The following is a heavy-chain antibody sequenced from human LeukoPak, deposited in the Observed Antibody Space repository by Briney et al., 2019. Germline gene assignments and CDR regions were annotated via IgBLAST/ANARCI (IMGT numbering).Heavy chain of an antibody. CDR2: ISAYNGNT. J-gene: IGHJ6*03. D-gene: IGHD3-9*01. CDR3: ARGYGILTGYGRHGYMDV. V-gene: IGHV1-18*01. CDR1: GYTFTSYG. Sequence: GASVKVSCKASGYTFTSYGISWVRQAPGQGLEWMGWISAYNGNTNYAQKLQGRVTMTTDTSTSTAYMELRSLRSDDTAVYYCARGYGILTGYGRHGYMDVWGKGTTVTVSS.